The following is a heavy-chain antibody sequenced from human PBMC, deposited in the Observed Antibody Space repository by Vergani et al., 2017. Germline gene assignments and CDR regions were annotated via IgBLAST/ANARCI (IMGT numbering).Heavy chain of an antibody. CDR1: GFTVSSNY. CDR3: AKGTTISGCNWFDP. J-gene: IGHJ5*02. CDR2: IYSGGST. Sequence: EVQLVESGGGLIQPGGSLRLSCAASGFTVSSNYMSWVRQAPGKGLEWVSVIYSGGSTYYADSVKGRFTITRDNSKNALYLQMNSLRAEDTAVYYCAKGTTISGCNWFDPWGQGTLVTVSS. V-gene: IGHV3-53*01. D-gene: IGHD1-1*01.